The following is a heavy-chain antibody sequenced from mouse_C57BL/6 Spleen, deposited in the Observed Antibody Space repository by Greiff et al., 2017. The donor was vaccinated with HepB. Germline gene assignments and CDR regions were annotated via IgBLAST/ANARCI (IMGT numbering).Heavy chain of an antibody. J-gene: IGHJ2*01. V-gene: IGHV1-4*01. CDR2: INPSSGYT. CDR1: GYTFTSYT. CDR3: AKYNYGNY. Sequence: QVQLQQSGAELARPGASVKMSCKASGYTFTSYTMHWVKQRPGQGLEWIGYINPSSGYTKYNQKFKDKATLTADKSSSTAYMQRSSLTSEDSAVYYCAKYNYGNYWGQGTTLTVSS. D-gene: IGHD1-1*02.